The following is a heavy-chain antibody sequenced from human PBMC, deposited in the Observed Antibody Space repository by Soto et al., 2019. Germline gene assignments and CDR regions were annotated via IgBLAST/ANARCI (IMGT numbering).Heavy chain of an antibody. J-gene: IGHJ4*02. V-gene: IGHV1-18*01. CDR3: ARDQGGYYYDSSGYYFDY. CDR1: GYTFTSYG. D-gene: IGHD3-22*01. CDR2: ISAYNGNT. Sequence: QVQLVQSGAEVKKPGASVKVSCKASGYTFTSYGISWVRQAPGQGLEWMGWISAYNGNTNYAQKLQGRVTMTTDTSTSTDYMELRSLRSDDTAVYYCARDQGGYYYDSSGYYFDYWGQGTLVTVSS.